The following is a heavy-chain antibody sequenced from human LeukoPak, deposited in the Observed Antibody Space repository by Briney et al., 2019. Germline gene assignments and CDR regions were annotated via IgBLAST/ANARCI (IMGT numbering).Heavy chain of an antibody. J-gene: IGHJ4*02. Sequence: SETLSLTCIVSGGSISINSYYWVWLRQPPGTGLEWIGSVYYSGNTYYSPSLRSRVTISVDTSKNQFSLKLSSVTAADTAIYYCASSDYYYGDFDYGGQGTLVPVSS. CDR3: ASSDYYYGDFDY. D-gene: IGHD3-22*01. CDR1: GGSISINSYY. CDR2: VYYSGNT. V-gene: IGHV4-39*01.